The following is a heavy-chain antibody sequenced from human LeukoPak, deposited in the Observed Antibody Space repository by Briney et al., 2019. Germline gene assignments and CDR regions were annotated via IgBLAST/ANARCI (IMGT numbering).Heavy chain of an antibody. J-gene: IGHJ6*03. Sequence: GGSLRLSCAASGFTFSSYAMSWVRQAPGKGLEWVSAISGSGGSTYYADSVKGRFTISRDNSKNTLYLQMNSLRAEDTAVYYCAKVGGDSSGWYWSDYYYYMDVWAKGPRSPSP. CDR1: GFTFSSYA. D-gene: IGHD6-19*01. V-gene: IGHV3-23*01. CDR3: AKVGGDSSGWYWSDYYYYMDV. CDR2: ISGSGGST.